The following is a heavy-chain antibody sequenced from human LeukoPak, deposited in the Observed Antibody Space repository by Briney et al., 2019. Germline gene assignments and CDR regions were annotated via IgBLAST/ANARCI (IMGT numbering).Heavy chain of an antibody. V-gene: IGHV3-7*01. D-gene: IGHD4-17*01. CDR1: GFNFSSYP. CDR3: ARESKGRSKIDY. Sequence: GSLGLPCPGSGFNFSSYPMGWDRHAPGKGLEWVANIKQACSDKYYVDSVKGRFTISRDNANNSLCLQMNSLRAEDTAVYYCARESKGRSKIDYWGQGTLVTVSS. CDR2: IKQACSDK. J-gene: IGHJ4*02.